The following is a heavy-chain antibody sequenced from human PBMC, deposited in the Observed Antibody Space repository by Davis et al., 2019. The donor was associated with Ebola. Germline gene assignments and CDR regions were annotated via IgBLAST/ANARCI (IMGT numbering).Heavy chain of an antibody. D-gene: IGHD5-12*01. CDR2: IYSGGST. Sequence: GGSLRLSCLASRVTVSSDYMSRVRQAPGKGLEWVSVIYSGGSTYYADSVKGRFTISRHSSENTVFLQMNSLRPDDTAVYYCARDPPQSGGYVWGQGTLVTVSS. J-gene: IGHJ4*02. CDR1: RVTVSSDY. CDR3: ARDPPQSGGYV. V-gene: IGHV3-53*04.